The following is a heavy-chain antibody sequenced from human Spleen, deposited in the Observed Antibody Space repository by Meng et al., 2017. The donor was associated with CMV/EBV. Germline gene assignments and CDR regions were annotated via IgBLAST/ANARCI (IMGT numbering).Heavy chain of an antibody. CDR3: ARLGDYDFWSGYYKLGGRRREYSYYSMDV. V-gene: IGHV4-34*01. CDR1: GGSFSAYY. CDR2: INHSGST. Sequence: SQTLSLTCAVHGGSFSAYYWSWIRQPPGKGLEWIGEINHSGSTNHNPSLKSRVTMSIDTSKNQFSLNLSSVTAAETAVYYCARLGDYDFWSGYYKLGGRRREYSYYSMDVWGQGTTVTVSS. J-gene: IGHJ6*02. D-gene: IGHD3-3*01.